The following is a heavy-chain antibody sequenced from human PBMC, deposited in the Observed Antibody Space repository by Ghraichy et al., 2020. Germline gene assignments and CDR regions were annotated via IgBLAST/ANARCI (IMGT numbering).Heavy chain of an antibody. CDR1: GFTFSSYA. CDR3: AKSPQAAGLYYFDY. V-gene: IGHV3-23*01. D-gene: IGHD6-13*01. Sequence: GDSLNISCAASGFTFSSYAMSWVRQAPGKGLEWVSAISGSGGTTPYADSVKGRFTISRDNYKNTLYLQMNSLRAEDTAVYYCAKSPQAAGLYYFDYTGQGTRVTGSS. CDR2: ISGSGGTT. J-gene: IGHJ4*02.